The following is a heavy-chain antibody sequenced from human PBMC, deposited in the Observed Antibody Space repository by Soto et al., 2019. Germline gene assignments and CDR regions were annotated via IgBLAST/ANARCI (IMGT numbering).Heavy chain of an antibody. CDR3: ARGDFWSGYYTGAWYNWFDP. J-gene: IGHJ5*02. CDR2: INHSGST. Sequence: SLTCAVYGGSFSGYYWSWIRQPPGKGLEWIGEINHSGSTNYNPSLKSRVTISVDTSKNQFSLKLSSVTAADTAVYYCARGDFWSGYYTGAWYNWFDPWGQGTLVTVSS. CDR1: GGSFSGYY. D-gene: IGHD3-3*01. V-gene: IGHV4-34*01.